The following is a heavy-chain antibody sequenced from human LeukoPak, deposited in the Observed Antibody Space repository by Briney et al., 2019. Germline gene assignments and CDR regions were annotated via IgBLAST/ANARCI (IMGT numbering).Heavy chain of an antibody. CDR3: ARHPLLLWFGELFEGVFDY. CDR2: INHSGST. V-gene: IGHV4-34*01. CDR1: GGSLSFYY. Sequence: SETLSLTCGVSGGSLSFYYWSWIRQSPGKGLEWIGEINHSGSTNYNPSLKSRVTISVDTSKNQFSLKLSSVTAADTAVYYCARHPLLLWFGELFEGVFDYWGQGTLVTVSS. D-gene: IGHD3-10*01. J-gene: IGHJ4*02.